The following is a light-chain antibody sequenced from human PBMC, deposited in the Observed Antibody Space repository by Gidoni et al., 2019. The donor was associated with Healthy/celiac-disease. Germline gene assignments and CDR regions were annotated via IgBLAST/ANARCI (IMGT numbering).Light chain of an antibody. CDR3: SSYTSSSTPVV. Sequence: QSALTQPASVSGSPGQSITISCTGTSSDVGGYNYVSWYQQHPAKAPNLMIYDVSNRPSGVSNRFSGSKSGNTASLTISGLQAEDEADYYCSSYTSSSTPVVFGGGTKLTVL. J-gene: IGLJ2*01. CDR1: SSDVGGYNY. CDR2: DVS. V-gene: IGLV2-14*01.